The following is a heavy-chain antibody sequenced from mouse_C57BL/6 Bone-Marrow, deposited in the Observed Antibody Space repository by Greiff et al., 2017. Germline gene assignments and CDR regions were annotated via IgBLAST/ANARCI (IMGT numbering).Heavy chain of an antibody. J-gene: IGHJ4*01. V-gene: IGHV5-17*01. CDR3: ARRFITTVVAPMDY. CDR2: ISSGSSTI. Sequence: EVKVEESGGGLVKPGGSLKLSCAASGFTFSDYGMHWVRQAPEKGLEWVAYISSGSSTIYYADTVKGRFTISRDNAKNTLFLQMTSLRSEDTAMYYCARRFITTVVAPMDYWGQGTSVTVSS. CDR1: GFTFSDYG. D-gene: IGHD1-1*01.